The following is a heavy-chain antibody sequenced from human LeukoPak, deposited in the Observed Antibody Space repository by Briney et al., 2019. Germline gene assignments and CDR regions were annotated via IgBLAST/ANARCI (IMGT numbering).Heavy chain of an antibody. V-gene: IGHV3-64*01. CDR2: ISSNGGST. Sequence: GGSLRLSCVASGFTFSSYAMHWVRQAPGKGLEYVSAISSNGGSTYYANSVKGRFTISRDNSKNTLYLQMGSLRAEDMAVYYCARGQGSSSWYYFDYWGQGTLVTVSS. CDR1: GFTFSSYA. D-gene: IGHD6-13*01. CDR3: ARGQGSSSWYYFDY. J-gene: IGHJ4*02.